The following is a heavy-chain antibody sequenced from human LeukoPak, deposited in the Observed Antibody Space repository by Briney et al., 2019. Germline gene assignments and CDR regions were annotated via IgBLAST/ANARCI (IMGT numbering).Heavy chain of an antibody. D-gene: IGHD3-16*01. V-gene: IGHV3-7*01. CDR1: GFTVSDSW. CDR3: ATYTHWVAGDV. Sequence: GGSLRLSCAASGFTVSDSWMSWVRQAPGKGLEWVANMNQDGSAKGYVDSVKGRFTISRDNARNSLYLQMSSLRLEDTAVYYCATYTHWVAGDVWGQGTTVTVSS. J-gene: IGHJ6*02. CDR2: MNQDGSAK.